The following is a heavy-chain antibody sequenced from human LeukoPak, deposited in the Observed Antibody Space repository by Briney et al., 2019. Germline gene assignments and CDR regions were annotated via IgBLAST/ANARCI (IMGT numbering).Heavy chain of an antibody. J-gene: IGHJ4*02. CDR2: ISSSSSYI. CDR1: GFTFSSYS. Sequence: GGSLRLSCAASGFTFSSYSMNWVRQAPGKGLEWVSSISSSSSYIYYADPVKGRFTISRDNAKNSLYLQMNSLRAEDTAVYYCARAVVTATPYFDYWGQGTLVTVSS. D-gene: IGHD2-15*01. CDR3: ARAVVTATPYFDY. V-gene: IGHV3-21*01.